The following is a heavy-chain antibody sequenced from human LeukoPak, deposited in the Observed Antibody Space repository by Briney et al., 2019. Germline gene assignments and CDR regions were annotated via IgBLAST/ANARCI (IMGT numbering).Heavy chain of an antibody. D-gene: IGHD2-2*01. CDR2: IYYSGST. V-gene: IGHV4-59*08. CDR3: ARHCGSTSCYSLGWGYYYMDV. J-gene: IGHJ6*03. CDR1: GGSISSYY. Sequence: SETLSLTCTVSGGSISSYYWSWIRQPPGKGLEWIGYIYYSGSTNYNPSLKSRVTISVDTSKNQFSLKLSSVTAADTAVYYCARHCGSTSCYSLGWGYYYMDVWSKGTTVTVSS.